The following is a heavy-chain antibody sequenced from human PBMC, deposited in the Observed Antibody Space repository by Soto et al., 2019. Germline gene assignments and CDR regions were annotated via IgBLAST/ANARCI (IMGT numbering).Heavy chain of an antibody. CDR2: INHSGST. J-gene: IGHJ4*02. D-gene: IGHD3-22*01. Sequence: SETLSLTCAVYGGSFSGYYWSWIRQPPGKGLEWIGEINHSGSTNYNPSLKSRVTISVDTSKNQFSLKLSSVTAADTAVYYCARAYYDSSGYYVVLYYFDYWGQGTLVTVSS. CDR3: ARAYYDSSGYYVVLYYFDY. V-gene: IGHV4-34*01. CDR1: GGSFSGYY.